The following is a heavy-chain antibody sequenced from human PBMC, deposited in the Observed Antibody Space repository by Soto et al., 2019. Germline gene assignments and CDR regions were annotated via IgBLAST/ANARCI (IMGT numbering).Heavy chain of an antibody. CDR2: ISYDGSKK. J-gene: IGHJ4*02. V-gene: IGHV3-30*03. Sequence: QVQLVESGGGVVQPGRSLRLSCAVSGFTFSSYGMHWVRQAPGKGLEWVAVISYDGSKKYNADSVKGRFTISRDNSKNTLCVQMNRLRAEDAAVYYCGRGVQLWLRGHFDYWGQGTLVTVSS. D-gene: IGHD5-18*01. CDR1: GFTFSSYG. CDR3: GRGVQLWLRGHFDY.